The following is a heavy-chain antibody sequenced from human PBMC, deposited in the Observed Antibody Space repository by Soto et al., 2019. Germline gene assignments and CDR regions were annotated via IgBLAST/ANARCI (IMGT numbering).Heavy chain of an antibody. CDR2: INSDGSST. J-gene: IGHJ5*02. CDR1: GFTFSSYW. D-gene: IGHD3-10*01. Sequence: GGSLRLSCAASGFTFSSYWMHWVRQAPGKGLVWVSRINSDGSSTSYADSVKGRFTISRGNAKNTLCLQMNSLRAEDTAVYYCARDLNYYGSETSYNWFDPWGQGTLVTVSS. CDR3: ARDLNYYGSETSYNWFDP. V-gene: IGHV3-74*01.